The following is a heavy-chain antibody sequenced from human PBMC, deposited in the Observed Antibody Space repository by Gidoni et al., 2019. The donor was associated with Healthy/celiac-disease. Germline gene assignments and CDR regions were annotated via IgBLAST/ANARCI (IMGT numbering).Heavy chain of an antibody. J-gene: IGHJ4*02. Sequence: QVQLQESCPGLVKPSETLSLTCTVSACSISSYYWSWIRQPPGKGLKWIGYIYYSGSTNYNPSLKRRVTISVDTSKNPFSLKLSSVTAADTAVYYCARGNWFPSFFDYWGQQTLVTVSS. CDR1: ACSISSYY. CDR2: IYYSGST. D-gene: IGHD1-1*01. CDR3: ARGNWFPSFFDY. V-gene: IGHV4-59*01.